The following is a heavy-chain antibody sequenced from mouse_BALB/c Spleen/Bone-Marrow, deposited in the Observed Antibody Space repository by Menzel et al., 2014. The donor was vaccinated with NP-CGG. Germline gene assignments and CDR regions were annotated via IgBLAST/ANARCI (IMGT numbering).Heavy chain of an antibody. J-gene: IGHJ2*01. Sequence: EVQLQQSGPGLVKPSQSLSLPCTVTGYSITSDYAWNWIRPFPGNKLEWMGHITYSGGTSCNPSLKSRISFTRDTSKNQFFLQLNSVTIEDTATYYCARSGNFFDYWGQGTTLTVSS. CDR3: ARSGNFFDY. CDR1: GYSITSDYA. V-gene: IGHV3-2*02. D-gene: IGHD1-3*01. CDR2: ITYSGGT.